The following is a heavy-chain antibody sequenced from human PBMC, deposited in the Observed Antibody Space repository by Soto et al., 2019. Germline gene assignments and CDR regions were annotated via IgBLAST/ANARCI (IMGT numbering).Heavy chain of an antibody. V-gene: IGHV3-7*01. CDR2: IKQDGSEK. CDR1: GVNFSSYW. J-gene: IGHJ5*02. Sequence: GGSLRLSSAASGVNFSSYWMSWVRQAPGKGLEWVANIKQDGSEKYYVDSVKGRFTISRDNAKNSLYLQMDSLRADDTAVYYCARDRSLASWGQGTLVTVSS. CDR3: ARDRSLAS.